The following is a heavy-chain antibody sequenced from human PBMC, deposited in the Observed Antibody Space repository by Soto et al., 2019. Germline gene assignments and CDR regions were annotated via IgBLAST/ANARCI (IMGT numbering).Heavy chain of an antibody. J-gene: IGHJ6*03. V-gene: IGHV1-18*04. CDR2: ISTQNGNT. Sequence: QAQLVQSGGELKKSGASVKVSCKASGYTFTGYGVSWVRQAPGQGLEWIGWISTQNGNTNFAQRFQGRVTLTTDTSTRTAKRDLRSLRPDATAVYSCATVPTVDISPYYMEVWGKGTTVPVSS. CDR3: ATVPTVDISPYYMEV. D-gene: IGHD6-19*01. CDR1: GYTFTGYG.